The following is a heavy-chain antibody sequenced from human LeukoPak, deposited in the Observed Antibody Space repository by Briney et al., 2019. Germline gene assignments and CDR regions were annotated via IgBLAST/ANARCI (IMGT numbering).Heavy chain of an antibody. CDR1: GGSISSSSYY. Sequence: PSETLSLTCTVSGGSISSSSYYWSWIRQPAGKGLEWIGRIYTSGSTNYNPSLKSRVTISVDTSKNQFSLKLSSVTAADTAVYYCARVGPRDGYKQWSFDYWGQGTLVTVSS. D-gene: IGHD5-24*01. CDR3: ARVGPRDGYKQWSFDY. V-gene: IGHV4-61*02. CDR2: IYTSGST. J-gene: IGHJ4*02.